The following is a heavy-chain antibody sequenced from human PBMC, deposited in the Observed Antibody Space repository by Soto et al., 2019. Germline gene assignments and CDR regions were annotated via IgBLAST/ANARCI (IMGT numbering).Heavy chain of an antibody. J-gene: IGHJ6*02. CDR3: ARGLGYCSGGSCYPYYYYGMDV. V-gene: IGHV3-30-3*01. Sequence: QVQLVESGGGVVQPGRSLRLSCAASGFTFSSYAMHWVRQAPGKGLEWVAVISYDGSNKYYADSVKARFTISRYNSKNTRYLQMNSLRAEDTAVYYCARGLGYCSGGSCYPYYYYGMDVWGQGTTVTVCS. D-gene: IGHD2-15*01. CDR1: GFTFSSYA. CDR2: ISYDGSNK.